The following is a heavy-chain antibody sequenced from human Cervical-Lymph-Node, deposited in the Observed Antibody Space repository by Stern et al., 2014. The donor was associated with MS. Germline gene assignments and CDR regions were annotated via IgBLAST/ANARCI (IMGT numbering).Heavy chain of an antibody. CDR2: IYPGDSET. CDR3: ARQTTAWASDV. J-gene: IGHJ4*02. CDR1: GFKFSIYW. Sequence: EDQLVESGAELIRPGESLKISCKGSGFKFSIYWIAWVRQMPGKGLEWMGIIYPGDSETRYSPSFQGQVTMSADKSTSTAYLQWSSLNASDTAMYFCARQTTAWASDVWGQGTLVTVS. D-gene: IGHD1-14*01. V-gene: IGHV5-51*01.